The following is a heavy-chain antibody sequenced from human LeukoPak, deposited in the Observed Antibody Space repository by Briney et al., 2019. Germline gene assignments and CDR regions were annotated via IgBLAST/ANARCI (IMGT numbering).Heavy chain of an antibody. J-gene: IGHJ5*02. CDR3: AGSIVVVPAATFDP. CDR2: ISSSSSYI. Sequence: GGSLRLSCAASGFTFSSYSMNWVRQAPGKGLEWVSSISSSSSYIYYADSVKGRLTTSRDNAKNSLYLQMNSLRAEDTAVYYCAGSIVVVPAATFDPWGQGTLVTVSS. V-gene: IGHV3-21*01. CDR1: GFTFSSYS. D-gene: IGHD2-2*01.